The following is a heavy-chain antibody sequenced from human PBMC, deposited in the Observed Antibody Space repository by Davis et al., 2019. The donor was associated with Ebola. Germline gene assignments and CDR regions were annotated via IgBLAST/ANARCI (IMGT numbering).Heavy chain of an antibody. CDR2: IYPGDSET. Sequence: GESLKISCQGSGYSFPDFWVAWVRQLPGKGLEWMAIIYPGDSETIYSPSFQGPVTISADKSINPAYLQWSSLKASHTAMYYCARLSLRASPFDSWGQGTLVTVS. V-gene: IGHV5-51*01. CDR3: ARLSLRASPFDS. CDR1: GYSFPDFW. J-gene: IGHJ5*01.